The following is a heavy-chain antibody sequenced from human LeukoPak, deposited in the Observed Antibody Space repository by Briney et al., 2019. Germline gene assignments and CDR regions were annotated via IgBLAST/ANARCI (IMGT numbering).Heavy chain of an antibody. Sequence: ASVKVSCKASGYTFTSYAMNWVRQAPGQGLEWMGWINTNTGNPTYAQGFTGRFVFSLDTSVSTAYLRISSLKAEDTAVYYCASLMTTVTTGGWFDPWGQGTLVTVSS. D-gene: IGHD4-17*01. V-gene: IGHV7-4-1*02. CDR1: GYTFTSYA. CDR2: INTNTGNP. J-gene: IGHJ5*02. CDR3: ASLMTTVTTGGWFDP.